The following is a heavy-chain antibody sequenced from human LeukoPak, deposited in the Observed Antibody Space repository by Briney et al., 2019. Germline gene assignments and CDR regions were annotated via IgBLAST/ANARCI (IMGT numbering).Heavy chain of an antibody. J-gene: IGHJ4*02. CDR1: GFTFSSYA. Sequence: GGSLRLSCAASGFTFSSYAMSWVRQAPGKGLEWVSAISGSGGSTYYADSVKGRFTISRDNSKNTLYLQMNSLRAEDTAVYYCAKDLMLRYFDWSHYYFDYWGQGTLVTVSS. CDR3: AKDLMLRYFDWSHYYFDY. V-gene: IGHV3-23*01. D-gene: IGHD3-9*01. CDR2: ISGSGGST.